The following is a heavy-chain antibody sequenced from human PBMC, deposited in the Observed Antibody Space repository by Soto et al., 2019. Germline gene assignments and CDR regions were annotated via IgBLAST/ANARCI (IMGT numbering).Heavy chain of an antibody. D-gene: IGHD2-21*02. Sequence: EVQLLESGGGLVQPGGSLRLSCAASGFTFSSYVMSWVRQAPGKGLEWVSAIRGSGGTTYYADSVKGRFTISRDNSKNTLYLQMNSLRAGDTAVYYCASTVVTPAYFYYGMDVWGQGTTVTVSS. CDR1: GFTFSSYV. V-gene: IGHV3-23*01. CDR2: IRGSGGTT. J-gene: IGHJ6*02. CDR3: ASTVVTPAYFYYGMDV.